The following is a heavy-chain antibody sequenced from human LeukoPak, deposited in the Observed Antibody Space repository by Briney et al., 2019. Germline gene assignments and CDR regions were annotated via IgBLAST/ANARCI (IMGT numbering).Heavy chain of an antibody. V-gene: IGHV3-73*01. CDR3: TRDTIEGYSGYDFIGY. D-gene: IGHD5-12*01. CDR1: GFTFSGSA. CDR2: IRSKANSYAT. Sequence: GGSLRLSCAASGFTFSGSAMHWVRQASGKGLEWVGRIRSKANSYATAYAASVKGRFTISRDDPKNTAYLQMNSLKTEDTAVYYCTRDTIEGYSGYDFIGYWGQGTLVTVSS. J-gene: IGHJ4*02.